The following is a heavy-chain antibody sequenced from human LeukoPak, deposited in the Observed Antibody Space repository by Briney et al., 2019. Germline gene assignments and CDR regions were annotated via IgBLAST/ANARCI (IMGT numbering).Heavy chain of an antibody. V-gene: IGHV3-30-3*01. Sequence: GRSLRLSCAASGFTFSNYAMHWVRQAPGKGLEWVAVIAYDGSNKYYADSVKGRFTISRDNSKNTLYLQMNSLRAEDTAVYYCARDGRGRVRGFYGDFDYWGQGTLVTVSS. J-gene: IGHJ4*02. CDR2: IAYDGSNK. CDR3: ARDGRGRVRGFYGDFDY. CDR1: GFTFSNYA. D-gene: IGHD3-10*01.